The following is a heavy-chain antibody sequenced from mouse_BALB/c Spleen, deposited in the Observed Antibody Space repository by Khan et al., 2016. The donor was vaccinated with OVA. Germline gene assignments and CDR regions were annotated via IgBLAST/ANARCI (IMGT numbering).Heavy chain of an antibody. CDR3: ARWFDGYSSLYAMDY. Sequence: QVQLKQSGPGLVAPPQSLSITCTVSGFSLTTYGVHWVRQPPGKGLEWLVVIWSDGSTNYNSVLKSRLSISKDNSKSQVFLKMNSLQTDDTAMYYCARWFDGYSSLYAMDYWGQGTSVTVSS. V-gene: IGHV2-6*02. J-gene: IGHJ4*01. D-gene: IGHD2-3*01. CDR1: GFSLTTYG. CDR2: IWSDGST.